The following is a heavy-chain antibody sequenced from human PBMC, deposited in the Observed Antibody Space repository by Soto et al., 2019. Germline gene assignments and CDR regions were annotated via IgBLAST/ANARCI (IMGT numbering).Heavy chain of an antibody. CDR2: IKQDGSEK. Sequence: HPGGSLRLSCAASGFTFSSYWMSWVRQAPGKGLEWVANIKQDGSEKYYVDSVKGRFTISRDNAKNSLYLQMNSLRAEDTAVYYCIVVVPAAENWFDPWGQGTLVTVAS. CDR3: IVVVPAAENWFDP. J-gene: IGHJ5*02. V-gene: IGHV3-7*01. D-gene: IGHD2-2*01. CDR1: GFTFSSYW.